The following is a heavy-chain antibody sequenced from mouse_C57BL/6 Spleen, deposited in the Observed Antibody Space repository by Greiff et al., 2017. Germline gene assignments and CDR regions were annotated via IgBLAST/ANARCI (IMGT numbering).Heavy chain of an antibody. CDR2: ISSGGDYI. Sequence: EVQGVESGEGLVKPGGSLKLSCAASGFTFSSYAMSWVRQTPEKRLEWVAYISSGGDYIYYADTVKGRFTISRDNARNTLYLQMSSLKSEDTAMYYCTRDEYDYDGFAYWGQGTLVTVSA. CDR1: GFTFSSYA. V-gene: IGHV5-9-1*02. CDR3: TRDEYDYDGFAY. J-gene: IGHJ3*01. D-gene: IGHD2-4*01.